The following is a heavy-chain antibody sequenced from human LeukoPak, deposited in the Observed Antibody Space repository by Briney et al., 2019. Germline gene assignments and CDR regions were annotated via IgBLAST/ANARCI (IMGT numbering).Heavy chain of an antibody. D-gene: IGHD6-25*01. CDR3: ARQRPPSD. CDR2: INHSGVI. V-gene: IGHV4-34*01. J-gene: IGHJ4*02. CDR1: GGSSSGYY. Sequence: SETLSLTCAVYGGSSSGYYWSWIRQSPGKGLEWIGEINHSGVINYNPSLKSRVTISVDTSKNQFSLKLSSVTAADTAVYHCARQRPPSDCGQGTLVTVSS.